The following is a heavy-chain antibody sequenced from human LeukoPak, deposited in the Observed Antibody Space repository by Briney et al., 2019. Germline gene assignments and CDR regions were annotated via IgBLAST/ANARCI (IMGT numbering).Heavy chain of an antibody. CDR1: GYTFTSYG. CDR2: ISAYNGNT. CDR3: ASPYEDYVWGSYRFDY. D-gene: IGHD3-16*02. V-gene: IGHV1-18*01. J-gene: IGHJ4*02. Sequence: GASVKVSCKASGYTFTSYGISWVRQAPGQGLEWMGWISAYNGNTNYAQKLQGRVTMTTDTSTSTAYMELRSLRSDDTAVYYCASPYEDYVWGSYRFDYWGQGTLVTVSS.